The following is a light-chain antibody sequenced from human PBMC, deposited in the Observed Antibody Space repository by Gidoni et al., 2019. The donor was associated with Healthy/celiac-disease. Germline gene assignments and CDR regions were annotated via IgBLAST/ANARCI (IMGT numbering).Light chain of an antibody. Sequence: EILLTQSPATLSLSLGDRDTHSCRASQRISNSLAWYQQKPGQAPRLLISDVFNIFPGVPPRFSGSGSGTDFSLTISSLEPEDCAVYYCQQCSIRPRTFGQGTKLEIK. V-gene: IGKV3-11*01. CDR1: QRISNS. CDR2: DVF. CDR3: QQCSIRPRT. J-gene: IGKJ2*01.